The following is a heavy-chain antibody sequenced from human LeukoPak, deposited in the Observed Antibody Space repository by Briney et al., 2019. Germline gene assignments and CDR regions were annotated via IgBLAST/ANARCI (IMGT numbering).Heavy chain of an antibody. CDR2: IFPIFGTT. D-gene: IGHD6-19*01. V-gene: IGHV1-69*05. CDR3: ARDLYSSGWALDY. CDR1: GGTFSSYA. J-gene: IGHJ4*02. Sequence: SVKVSCKASGGTFSSYAISWVRQAPGQGLEWMGGIFPIFGTTNYAQKFQGRVTITTDESTSTAYVELRSLRSEDTAVYYCARDLYSSGWALDYWGQGTLVTVSS.